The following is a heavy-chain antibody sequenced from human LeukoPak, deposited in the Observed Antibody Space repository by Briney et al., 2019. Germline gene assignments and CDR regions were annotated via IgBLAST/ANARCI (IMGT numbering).Heavy chain of an antibody. CDR1: GGSISSYY. CDR2: IYYSEST. Sequence: SETLSLTCTVSGGSISSYYWSWIRQPPGKGLEWIGYIYYSESTNYNPSLKSRVTISVDTSKNQFSLMLSSVTAADTAVYFCARRNSGTHTFDYWGQGTLVTVSS. CDR3: ARRNSGTHTFDY. J-gene: IGHJ4*02. D-gene: IGHD1/OR15-1a*01. V-gene: IGHV4-59*01.